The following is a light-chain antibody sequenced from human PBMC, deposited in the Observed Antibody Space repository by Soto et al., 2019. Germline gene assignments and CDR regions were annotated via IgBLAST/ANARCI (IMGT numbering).Light chain of an antibody. J-gene: IGKJ5*01. Sequence: EIVLTQSPATLSLSPVERATLSCRASQSVSSYLAWYQQKPGQAPRLLIYDASSRASGVPVRFSGSGSGTDFTLTISRLEPEDFALYYCQQYGGSPITFGLGTRLEIK. CDR1: QSVSSY. V-gene: IGKV3-20*01. CDR3: QQYGGSPIT. CDR2: DAS.